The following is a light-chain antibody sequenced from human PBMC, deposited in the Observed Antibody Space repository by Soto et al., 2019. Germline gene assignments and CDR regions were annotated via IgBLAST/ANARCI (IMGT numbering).Light chain of an antibody. CDR1: QSVSSN. CDR2: GAS. CDR3: QQHNKWPLT. J-gene: IGKJ4*01. V-gene: IGKV3-15*01. Sequence: EIVMTQSPATLSVSPGERATLSCRASQSVSSNLAWYQQKPGQAPRLLIYGASTRATGFPARFSGSGSGTDFPLTISSLQSEDFAVYYCQQHNKWPLTFGGGTKVEI.